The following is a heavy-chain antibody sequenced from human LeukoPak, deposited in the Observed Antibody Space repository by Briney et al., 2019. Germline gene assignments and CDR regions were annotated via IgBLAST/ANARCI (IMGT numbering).Heavy chain of an antibody. V-gene: IGHV3-30-3*01. D-gene: IGHD6-13*01. J-gene: IGHJ5*01. CDR1: GFTFSRYA. CDR3: ARGRAQQLPDS. Sequence: GRSLRLSCTASGFTFSRYAMHWVRQAPGKGLEWVAVISYDGSNKYYADSVKGRFTISRDNSKNTLYLQLNSLRPEDTAVYYCARGRAQQLPDSWGQGTLVTVSS. CDR2: ISYDGSNK.